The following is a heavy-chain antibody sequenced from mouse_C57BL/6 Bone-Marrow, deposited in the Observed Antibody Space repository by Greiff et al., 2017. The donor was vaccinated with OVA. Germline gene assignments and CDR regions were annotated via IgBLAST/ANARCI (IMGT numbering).Heavy chain of an antibody. CDR1: GYAFTNYL. CDR2: INPGSGGT. Sequence: VQLQQSGAELVRPGTSVKVSCKASGYAFTNYLIEWVKQRPGQGLEWIGVINPGSGGTNYNEKFKGKATLTADKSSSTAYMQLSSLTSEDSAVYFCARSDGSSYRYFDVWGTGTTVTVSS. CDR3: ARSDGSSYRYFDV. J-gene: IGHJ1*03. D-gene: IGHD1-1*01. V-gene: IGHV1-54*01.